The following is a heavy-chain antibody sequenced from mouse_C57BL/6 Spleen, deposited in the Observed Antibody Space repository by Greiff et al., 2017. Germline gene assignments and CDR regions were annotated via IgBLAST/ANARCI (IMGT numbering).Heavy chain of an antibody. Sequence: VQLKESGPELVKPGASVKMSCKASGYTFTDYNMHWVKQSHGKSLEWIGYINPNNGGTSYNQKFKGKATLTVNKSSSTAYMELRSLTSEDSAVYYCARMGGYDQGFAYWGKVTLVTVSA. J-gene: IGHJ3*01. D-gene: IGHD2-2*01. CDR2: INPNNGGT. CDR1: GYTFTDYN. V-gene: IGHV1-22*01. CDR3: ARMGGYDQGFAY.